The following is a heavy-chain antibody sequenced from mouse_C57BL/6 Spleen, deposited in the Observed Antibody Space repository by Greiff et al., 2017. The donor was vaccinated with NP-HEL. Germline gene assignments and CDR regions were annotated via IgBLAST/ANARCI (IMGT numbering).Heavy chain of an antibody. CDR1: GFTFSSYG. J-gene: IGHJ2*01. CDR3: AREGYGNYFFDY. CDR2: ISSGGSYT. V-gene: IGHV5-6*01. D-gene: IGHD2-10*02. Sequence: EVKVVESGGDLVKPGGSLKLSCAASGFTFSSYGMSWVRQTPDKRLEWVATISSGGSYTYYPDSVKGRFTISRDNAKNTLYLQMSSLKSEDTAMYYCAREGYGNYFFDYWGQGTTLTVSS.